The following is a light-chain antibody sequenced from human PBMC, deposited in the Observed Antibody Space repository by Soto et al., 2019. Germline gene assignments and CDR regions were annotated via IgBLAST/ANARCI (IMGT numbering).Light chain of an antibody. J-gene: IGLJ1*01. CDR3: QSYDSSLSARYV. CDR2: GNS. CDR1: SSNIGAGYD. Sequence: QSVLTQPPSVSGAPGQRVTISCTGSSSNIGAGYDVHWYQQLPGTAPKLLIYGNSNRPSGVPDRFSGSKSGTSASLAITGLQAEDEADYYCQSYDSSLSARYVFGTGTKVTAL. V-gene: IGLV1-40*01.